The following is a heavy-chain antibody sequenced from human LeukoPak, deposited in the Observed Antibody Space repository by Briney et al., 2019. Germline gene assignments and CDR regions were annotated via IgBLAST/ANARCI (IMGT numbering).Heavy chain of an antibody. D-gene: IGHD6-13*01. J-gene: IGHJ4*02. CDR3: ARVSIAAAAAFDY. Sequence: PGGSLRLSCAASGFTVSSNYMSWVRQAPGEGLEWVSVIYSGGSTYYADSVKGRFTISRDNSKNTLYLQMNSLRAEDTAVYYCARVSIAAAAAFDYWGQGTLVTVSS. CDR1: GFTVSSNY. CDR2: IYSGGST. V-gene: IGHV3-53*01.